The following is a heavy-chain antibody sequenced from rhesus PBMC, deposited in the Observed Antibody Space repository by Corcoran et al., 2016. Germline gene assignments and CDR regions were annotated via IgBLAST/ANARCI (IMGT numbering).Heavy chain of an antibody. CDR3: ARGGSTYYYGSGYQFDY. J-gene: IGHJ4*01. V-gene: IGHV4-160*01. Sequence: PSETLSLTCAVSGGSISGYWWSWIRQPPGKGLEWIGRIDSSGSTDYNPSLKSRVTISRDTSKNQFSLKLSSVTAADTAVYYCARGGSTYYYGSGYQFDYWGQGVLVTVSS. CDR1: GGSISGYW. D-gene: IGHD3-28*01. CDR2: IDSSGST.